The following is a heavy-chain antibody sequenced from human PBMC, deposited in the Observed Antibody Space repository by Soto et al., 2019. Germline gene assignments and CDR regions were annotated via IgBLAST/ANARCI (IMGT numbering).Heavy chain of an antibody. D-gene: IGHD3-22*01. CDR3: AKSGPKYYYDSSGQPYYFDY. CDR1: GFTFSSYA. CDR2: ISGSGGST. J-gene: IGHJ4*02. Sequence: EVQLLESGGGLVQPGGSLRLSCAASGFTFSSYAMSWVHQAPGKGLEWVSAISGSGGSTYYADSVKGRFTISRDNSKNTLYLQMNSLRAEDTAVYYCAKSGPKYYYDSSGQPYYFDYWGQGTLVTVSS. V-gene: IGHV3-23*01.